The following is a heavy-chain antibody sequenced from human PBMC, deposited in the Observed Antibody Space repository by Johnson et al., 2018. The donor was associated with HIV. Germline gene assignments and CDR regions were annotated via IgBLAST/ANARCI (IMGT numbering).Heavy chain of an antibody. Sequence: QVRLVESGGGVVQPGRSLRLSCAASGFTFSSYAMHWVRQAPGKGLEWVAVISYDGSNKYYADFVKGRFTISRDNSKKTLSLQMNSLRPEDTAVYYCAKSSSATYYGDAFDMWGQGTMVTVSS. CDR3: AKSSSATYYGDAFDM. J-gene: IGHJ3*02. V-gene: IGHV3-30*04. CDR1: GFTFSSYA. D-gene: IGHD3-10*01. CDR2: ISYDGSNK.